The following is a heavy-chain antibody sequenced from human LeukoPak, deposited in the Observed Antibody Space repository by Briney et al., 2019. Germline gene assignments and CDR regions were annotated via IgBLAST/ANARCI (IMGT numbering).Heavy chain of an antibody. J-gene: IGHJ3*02. D-gene: IGHD3-22*01. CDR2: INHSGST. Sequence: PWETLSLTCAVYGGSFSGYYWSWIRQPPGKGLEWIGEINHSGSTNYNPSLKSRVTISVDTSKNQFSLKLSSVTAADTPVYYCARDYDSSGYYYVAAFDIWGQGTMVTVSS. CDR3: ARDYDSSGYYYVAAFDI. V-gene: IGHV4-34*01. CDR1: GGSFSGYY.